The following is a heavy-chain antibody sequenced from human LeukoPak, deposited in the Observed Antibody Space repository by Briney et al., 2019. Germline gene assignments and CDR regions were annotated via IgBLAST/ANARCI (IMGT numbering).Heavy chain of an antibody. CDR3: ARHLDGYNYYYYYYMDV. J-gene: IGHJ6*03. CDR1: GGSIRSSGYY. CDR2: IYYSGST. D-gene: IGHD5-24*01. Sequence: SETLSLTCTVSGGSIRSSGYYWGWIRQPPGKRLEWIGSIYYSGSTYYNPSLKSRVTISVDTSKNQFSLKLSSVTAADTAVYYCARHLDGYNYYYYYYMDVWGKGTTVTVSS. V-gene: IGHV4-39*01.